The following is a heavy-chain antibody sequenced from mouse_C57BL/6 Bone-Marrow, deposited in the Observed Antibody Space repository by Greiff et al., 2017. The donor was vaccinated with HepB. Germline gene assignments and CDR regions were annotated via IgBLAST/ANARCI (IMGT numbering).Heavy chain of an antibody. CDR3: ARARWLLRMDY. CDR2: ISSGSSTI. D-gene: IGHD2-3*01. V-gene: IGHV5-17*01. Sequence: DVMLVESGGGLVKPGGSLKLSCAASGFTFSDYGMHWVRQAPEKGLEWVAYISSGSSTIYYADTVKGRFTISRDNAKNTLFLQMTSLRSEDTAMYYCARARWLLRMDYWGQGTSVTVSS. J-gene: IGHJ4*01. CDR1: GFTFSDYG.